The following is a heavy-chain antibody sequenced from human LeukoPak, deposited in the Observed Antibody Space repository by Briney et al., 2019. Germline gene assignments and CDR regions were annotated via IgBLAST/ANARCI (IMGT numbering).Heavy chain of an antibody. CDR2: IIPILGIA. Sequence: GASVKVSCKASGGTFSSYAISWVRQAPGQGLEWMGRIIPILGIANYAQKFQGRVTITADKSTSTAYMELSSLRSEDTAVYYCARAYDFWSGYLYYYGMDVWGQGTTVTVSS. V-gene: IGHV1-69*04. J-gene: IGHJ6*02. D-gene: IGHD3-3*01. CDR1: GGTFSSYA. CDR3: ARAYDFWSGYLYYYGMDV.